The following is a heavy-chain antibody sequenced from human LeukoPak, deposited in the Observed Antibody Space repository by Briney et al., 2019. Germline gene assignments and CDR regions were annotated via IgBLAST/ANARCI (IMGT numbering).Heavy chain of an antibody. CDR2: INHSGST. J-gene: IGHJ5*02. V-gene: IGHV4-34*01. D-gene: IGHD5-12*01. Sequence: KPSETLSLTCAVYGGSFSGYYWSWVRQPPGKGLEWIGEINHSGSTNYNPSLKSRVTISVDTSKNQSSLKLSSVTAADTAVYYCARGGYSGYDFWFDPWGQGTLVTVSS. CDR3: ARGGYSGYDFWFDP. CDR1: GGSFSGYY.